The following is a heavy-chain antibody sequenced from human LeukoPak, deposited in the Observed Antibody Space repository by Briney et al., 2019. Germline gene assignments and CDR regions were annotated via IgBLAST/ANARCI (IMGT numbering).Heavy chain of an antibody. CDR1: GFTVSSNY. V-gene: IGHV3-53*01. CDR2: IYSGGST. Sequence: GRSLRLSCAASGFTVSSNYMSWVRQAPGKGLEWVSVIYSGGSTYYADSVKGRFTISRDNSKNTLYLQMNSLRAEDTAVYYCASGNDYFYYYYYMDVWGKGTTVTVSS. J-gene: IGHJ6*03. CDR3: ASGNDYFYYYYYMDV. D-gene: IGHD2/OR15-2a*01.